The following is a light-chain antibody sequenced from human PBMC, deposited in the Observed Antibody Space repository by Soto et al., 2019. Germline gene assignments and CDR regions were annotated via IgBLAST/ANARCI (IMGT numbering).Light chain of an antibody. CDR3: SSYASSSTYV. Sequence: LTQPASVSGSPGQSITISCTGTSSDVGGYNYVSWYQQHPGKAPKLMIYEVSNRPSGVSNRFSGSKSGNTASLTISGLQAEDEADYYCSSYASSSTYVFGNGTKVTVL. CDR2: EVS. J-gene: IGLJ1*01. CDR1: SSDVGGYNY. V-gene: IGLV2-14*01.